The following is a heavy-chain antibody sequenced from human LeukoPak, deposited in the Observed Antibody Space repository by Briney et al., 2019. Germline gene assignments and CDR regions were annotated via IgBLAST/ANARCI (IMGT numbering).Heavy chain of an antibody. J-gene: IGHJ4*02. D-gene: IGHD3-10*01. V-gene: IGHV1-24*01. CDR3: AGWPMVRGVIRSFDY. CDR2: FDPEDGET. CDR1: GYTLTELS. Sequence: ASVKVSCKVSGYTLTELSMHWVRQAPGKGLEWMGGFDPEDGETIYAQKFQGRVTMTGDTSTDTAYMELSSLRSEDTAVYYCAGWPMVRGVIRSFDYWGQGTLVTVSS.